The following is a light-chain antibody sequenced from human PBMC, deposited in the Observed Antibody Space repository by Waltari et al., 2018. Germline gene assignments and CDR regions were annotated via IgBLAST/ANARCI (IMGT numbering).Light chain of an antibody. V-gene: IGKV1-39*01. CDR1: QSISSY. J-gene: IGKJ1*01. Sequence: DIQMTQSPSSLSASVGDRVTITCRASQSISSYLNWYQQKPGKAPKRLIYVASSLESGVPSRFSGSGSWTDFTLTISSLQPEDFATYYCQQSYSTPWTFGQGTKVEIK. CDR2: VAS. CDR3: QQSYSTPWT.